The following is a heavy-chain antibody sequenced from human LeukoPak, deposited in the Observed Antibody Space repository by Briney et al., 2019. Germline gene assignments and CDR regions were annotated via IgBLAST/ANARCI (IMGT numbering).Heavy chain of an antibody. CDR1: GFTFSSYG. Sequence: GGSLRLSCAASGFTFSSYGMHWVRQAPGKGLEWVAVISYDGSSKYYADSVKGRFTISRDNSKNTLYLQMNSLRAEDTAVYYCAKDFSGYYDYWGQGTLVTVSS. D-gene: IGHD3-22*01. CDR2: ISYDGSSK. J-gene: IGHJ4*02. CDR3: AKDFSGYYDY. V-gene: IGHV3-30*18.